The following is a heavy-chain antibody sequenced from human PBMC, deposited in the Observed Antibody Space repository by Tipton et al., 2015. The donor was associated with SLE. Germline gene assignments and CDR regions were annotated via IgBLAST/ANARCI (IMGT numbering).Heavy chain of an antibody. CDR3: ARAGGGDSNWFDP. J-gene: IGHJ5*02. D-gene: IGHD2-21*01. V-gene: IGHV4-39*07. CDR2: IYYSGST. Sequence: TLSLTCTVSGGSISSGSYYWGWIRQPPGKGLEWIGSIYYSGSTYYNPSLKSQVTISVDTSKNQFSLKLSSVTAADTAVYYCARAGGGDSNWFDPWGQGTLVTVSS. CDR1: GGSISSGSYY.